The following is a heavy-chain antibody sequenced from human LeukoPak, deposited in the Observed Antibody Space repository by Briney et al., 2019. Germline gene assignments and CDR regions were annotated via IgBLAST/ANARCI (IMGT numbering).Heavy chain of an antibody. V-gene: IGHV3-30-3*01. CDR2: ISYDGSTK. J-gene: IGHJ4*02. Sequence: PGTSLRLSCVASGFTFINYPLRLVRQAPGKGLEWVALISYDGSTKYYADSVKGRFTISRDNSKNTHYLQMNSLRAEDTAVYYCREDGVRVHVLFGYSFFASCGQGTLVTVSS. CDR3: REDGVRVHVLFGYSFFAS. D-gene: IGHD3-10*02. CDR1: GFTFINYP.